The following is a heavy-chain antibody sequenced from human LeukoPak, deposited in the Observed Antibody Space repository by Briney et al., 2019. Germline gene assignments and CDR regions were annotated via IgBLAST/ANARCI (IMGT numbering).Heavy chain of an antibody. CDR1: GFTFSSYS. CDR3: ARGALGMSGRIVDAFDI. D-gene: IGHD1-14*01. V-gene: IGHV3-21*01. CDR2: ISSSSSYI. Sequence: GGSLRLSCAASGFTFSSYSMNWVRQAPGKGLEWVSSISSSSSYIYYADSVKGRFTISRDNAKNSLYLQMNSLRAEDTAVYYCARGALGMSGRIVDAFDIWGQGTRVTVSS. J-gene: IGHJ3*02.